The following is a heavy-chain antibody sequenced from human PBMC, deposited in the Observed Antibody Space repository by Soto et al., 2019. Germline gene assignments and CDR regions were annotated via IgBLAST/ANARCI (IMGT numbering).Heavy chain of an antibody. CDR3: ASVKRAWVAVAGTVPWFDP. Sequence: PGGSLRLACAASRFTFSIYAMPWVRQAPGKGLEWVAVISYDGSNKYYADSVKGRFTISRDNSKNTLYLQMNSLRAEDTAVYYCASVKRAWVAVAGTVPWFDPWGQGTLVTVSS. V-gene: IGHV3-30-3*02. D-gene: IGHD6-19*01. CDR2: ISYDGSNK. J-gene: IGHJ5*02. CDR1: RFTFSIYA.